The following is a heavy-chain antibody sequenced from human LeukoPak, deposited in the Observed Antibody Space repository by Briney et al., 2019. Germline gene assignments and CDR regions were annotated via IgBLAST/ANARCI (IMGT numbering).Heavy chain of an antibody. CDR1: GFTFSSYG. D-gene: IGHD6-19*01. Sequence: GGSLRLSCAASGFTFSSYGMHWVRQAPGKGLEWVAVIWYDGSNKYYADSVKGRFTISRDNSKNTLYLQMNGLRAEDTAVYYCAREAHSSGWSFDYWGQGTLVTVSS. CDR2: IWYDGSNK. CDR3: AREAHSSGWSFDY. J-gene: IGHJ4*02. V-gene: IGHV3-33*01.